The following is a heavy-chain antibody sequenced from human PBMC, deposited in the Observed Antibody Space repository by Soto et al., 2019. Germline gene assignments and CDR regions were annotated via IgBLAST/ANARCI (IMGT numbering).Heavy chain of an antibody. CDR1: GGTFSTSA. CDR3: ASQLSGELDL. Sequence: QVQLVQSGAEVRKPGSSDKVSCVASGGTFSTSAMNWVRQAPGQGLEWVGGIIPVFGTPTYAQSLQGRVTITMDVSTPTADMELTRLSPDDTAADYCASQLSGELDLWGHGTLVIVSS. D-gene: IGHD7-27*01. V-gene: IGHV1-69*05. J-gene: IGHJ4*01. CDR2: IIPVFGTP.